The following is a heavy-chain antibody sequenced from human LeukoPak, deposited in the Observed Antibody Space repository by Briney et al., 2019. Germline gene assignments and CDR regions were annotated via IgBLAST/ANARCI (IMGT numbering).Heavy chain of an antibody. J-gene: IGHJ4*02. CDR1: GGPISSYY. Sequence: SETLSLICTVSGGPISSYYWSWIRQPAGKGLEWIGRIYSSGDTNYNPSLKSRVTMSIDTSKKQFSLNLSSVTAADTAVYYCAAYQQQLAFDYWGQGTLVTVSS. CDR2: IYSSGDT. CDR3: AAYQQQLAFDY. V-gene: IGHV4-4*07. D-gene: IGHD6-13*01.